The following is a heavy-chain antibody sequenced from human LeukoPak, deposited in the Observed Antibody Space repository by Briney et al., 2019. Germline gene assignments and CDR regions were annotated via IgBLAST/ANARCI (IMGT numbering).Heavy chain of an antibody. Sequence: ASVKVSCKASGGTFSNYAISWVRQAPGQGLEWMGGIIPIFGTANYAQKFQGRVTMTRDTPISTAYMELRGLRSDDTAVYYCARESYYYDSGTYYKSNDYWGQGTLVTVSS. V-gene: IGHV1-69*05. CDR2: IIPIFGTA. CDR1: GGTFSNYA. J-gene: IGHJ4*02. CDR3: ARESYYYDSGTYYKSNDY. D-gene: IGHD3-10*01.